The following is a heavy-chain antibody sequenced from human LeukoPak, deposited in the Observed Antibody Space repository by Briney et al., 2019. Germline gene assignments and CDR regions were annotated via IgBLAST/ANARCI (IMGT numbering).Heavy chain of an antibody. CDR2: ISSNGGST. Sequence: GGSLRLSRAASGFTFSSHAMSWVRQAPGKGLEWVSGISSNGGSTDYADSVKGRFTISRDNSKNTLYLQMNSLRAEDAAVYYCATRGYSSGWYQYYFDYWGQGTLVTVSS. V-gene: IGHV3-23*01. CDR3: ATRGYSSGWYQYYFDY. J-gene: IGHJ4*02. CDR1: GFTFSSHA. D-gene: IGHD6-19*01.